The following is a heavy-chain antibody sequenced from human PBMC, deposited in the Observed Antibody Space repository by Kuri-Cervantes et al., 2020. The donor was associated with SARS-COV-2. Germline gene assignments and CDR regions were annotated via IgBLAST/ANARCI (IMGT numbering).Heavy chain of an antibody. J-gene: IGHJ4*02. Sequence: SQNISCAAAGFTFSSYGMHWVRQAPGEWLGRVGFIRSNAYGGTTEYAASVKGRFTISRDDSKSIAFLQMNSLKTEDTAVYYCTSNDVWSGYYHDYWGQGTLVTVSS. CDR3: TSNDVWSGYYHDY. CDR1: GFTFSSYG. V-gene: IGHV3-49*04. D-gene: IGHD3-3*01. CDR2: IRSNAYGGTT.